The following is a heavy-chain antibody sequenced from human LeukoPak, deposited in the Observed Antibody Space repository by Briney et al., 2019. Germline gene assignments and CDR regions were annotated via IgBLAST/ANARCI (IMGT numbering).Heavy chain of an antibody. V-gene: IGHV4-59*11. Sequence: SETLSLTCTVSGGSISSHYWSWIRQPPGKGLEWIGYIYYSGSTNYNPSLKSRVTMSVDTSKNQFSLKLSSVTAADTAVYYCARVQLGSSSWYYYYYYMDVWGKGTTVTVSS. CDR1: GGSISSHY. CDR2: IYYSGST. J-gene: IGHJ6*03. D-gene: IGHD6-13*01. CDR3: ARVQLGSSSWYYYYYYMDV.